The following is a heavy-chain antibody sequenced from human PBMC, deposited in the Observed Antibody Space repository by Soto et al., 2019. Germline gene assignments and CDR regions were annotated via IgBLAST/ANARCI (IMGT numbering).Heavy chain of an antibody. CDR1: GDSVSSVGFH. J-gene: IGHJ5*02. CDR2: IYNGGST. V-gene: IGHV4-30-4*01. CDR3: ARVGPWVPYYYDSSPYTFENWFDP. D-gene: IGHD3-22*01. Sequence: PSETLSLTCTVSGDSVSSVGFHWAWLRRPPGKGLEWIGYIYNGGSTYYNPSLNSRVTLSIDMTNNHVSLILNSVTAADTAVYYCARVGPWVPYYYDSSPYTFENWFDPWGQGTLVTVSS.